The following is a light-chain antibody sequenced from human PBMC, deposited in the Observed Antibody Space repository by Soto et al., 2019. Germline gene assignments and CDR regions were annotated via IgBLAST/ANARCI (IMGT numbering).Light chain of an antibody. CDR1: QNVAGD. Sequence: RVTTQSPATLSVSPGERATLSCRASQNVAGDLAWYQQKPGQAPRLLIYRTSTRATGIPARFSGSGSGTEFTVTISSRQSEDFAVYYCQEYNGRSSFGQGTKVEIK. J-gene: IGKJ1*01. CDR3: QEYNGRSS. V-gene: IGKV3-15*01. CDR2: RTS.